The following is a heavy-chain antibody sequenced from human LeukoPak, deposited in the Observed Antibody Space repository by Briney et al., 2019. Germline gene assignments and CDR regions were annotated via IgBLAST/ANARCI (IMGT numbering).Heavy chain of an antibody. J-gene: IGHJ4*02. CDR3: AREISITMIVVDPI. D-gene: IGHD3-22*01. Sequence: GSSLRLSCAASGFTFSSYAMHWVRQAPGKGLEWVAVISYNGSNKYYADSVKGRFTISRDNSKNTLYLQMNSLRAEDTAVYYCAREISITMIVVDPIWGQGTLVTVSS. CDR2: ISYNGSNK. CDR1: GFTFSSYA. V-gene: IGHV3-30-3*01.